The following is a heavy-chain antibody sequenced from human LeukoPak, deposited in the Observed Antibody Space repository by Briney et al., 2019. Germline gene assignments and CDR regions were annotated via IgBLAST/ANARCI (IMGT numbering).Heavy chain of an antibody. CDR1: GYIFTSYY. D-gene: IGHD1-26*01. V-gene: IGHV1-46*01. CDR2: INPSGGST. J-gene: IGHJ4*02. CDR3: AREVGATKGFDY. Sequence: ASVKVSCKASGYIFTSYYMHWVRQAPGQGLEWMGIINPSGGSTSYAQKFQGRVTMTRDTSTSTVYMELSSLRSEDTAVYYCAREVGATKGFDYWGQGTLVTVSS.